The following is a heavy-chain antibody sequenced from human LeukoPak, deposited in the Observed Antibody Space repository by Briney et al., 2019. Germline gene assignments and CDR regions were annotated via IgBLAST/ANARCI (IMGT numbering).Heavy chain of an antibody. Sequence: ASVKVSCKASGYTFNTYGITWVRQAPGQGLEWMGWISGYNGKTKYAQNLQDRVTMTTDTSTTTAYMELRSLRSDDTAVYYCARDRRSYDSSGYRHDYWGQGTLVTVSS. V-gene: IGHV1-18*01. D-gene: IGHD3-22*01. CDR1: GYTFNTYG. CDR2: ISGYNGKT. CDR3: ARDRRSYDSSGYRHDY. J-gene: IGHJ4*02.